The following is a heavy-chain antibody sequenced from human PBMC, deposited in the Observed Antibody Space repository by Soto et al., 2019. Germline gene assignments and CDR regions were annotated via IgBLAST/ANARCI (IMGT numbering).Heavy chain of an antibody. D-gene: IGHD6-6*01. J-gene: IGHJ6*03. V-gene: IGHV1-8*01. CDR2: MNPNSGNT. CDR3: ARGRRGIAARPGHYYYYYYMDV. CDR1: GYTFTSYD. Sequence: QVQLVQSGAEVKKPGASVKVSCKASGYTFTSYDINWVRQATGQGLEWMGWMNPNSGNTGYAQKFQGRVTMTRNTSISTAYMELSSLRSEDTAVYYCARGRRGIAARPGHYYYYYYMDVWGKGTTVTVSS.